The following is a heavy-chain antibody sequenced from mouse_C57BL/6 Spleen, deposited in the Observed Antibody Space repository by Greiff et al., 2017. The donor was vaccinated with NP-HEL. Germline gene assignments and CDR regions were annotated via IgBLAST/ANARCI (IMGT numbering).Heavy chain of an antibody. J-gene: IGHJ3*01. D-gene: IGHD1-1*01. CDR1: GCTFTSYW. CDR3: SRVYYYGSAWFAY. V-gene: IGHV1-53*01. CDR2: INPSNDDP. Sequence: QVQLQQSGTELVKPGASVKLSCKASGCTFTSYWIHWVKQRPGQGLEWIGNINPSNDDPKYSEKFKSKATLTVDKSSSTAYMQLNSLTSEDSAVYFCSRVYYYGSAWFAYWGQGTLVIVSA.